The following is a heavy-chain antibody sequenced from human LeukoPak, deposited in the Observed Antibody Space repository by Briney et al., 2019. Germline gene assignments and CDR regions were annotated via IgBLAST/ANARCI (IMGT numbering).Heavy chain of an antibody. V-gene: IGHV3-30*02. Sequence: GGSLRLSCAASGFTFSSYGMHWVRQAPGKGLEWVAFIRYDGSNKYYADSVKGRFTISRDNFKNTLFLQMNSLRAEDTAVYYCAKVLRYFDWSKGPDYWGQGTLVTVSS. J-gene: IGHJ4*02. CDR3: AKVLRYFDWSKGPDY. D-gene: IGHD3-9*01. CDR2: IRYDGSNK. CDR1: GFTFSSYG.